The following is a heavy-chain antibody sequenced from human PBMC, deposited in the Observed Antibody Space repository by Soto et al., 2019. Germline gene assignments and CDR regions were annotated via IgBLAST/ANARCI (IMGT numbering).Heavy chain of an antibody. Sequence: GGSLRLSCAASGFTVSSNYMSWVRQAPGKGLEWVSVIYSGGSTYYADSVKGRFTISRDNSKNTLYLQMNSLRAEDTAVYYCASTRWDYYGMDVWGQGTTVTVSS. CDR2: IYSGGST. CDR1: GFTVSSNY. CDR3: ASTRWDYYGMDV. D-gene: IGHD6-13*01. V-gene: IGHV3-53*01. J-gene: IGHJ6*02.